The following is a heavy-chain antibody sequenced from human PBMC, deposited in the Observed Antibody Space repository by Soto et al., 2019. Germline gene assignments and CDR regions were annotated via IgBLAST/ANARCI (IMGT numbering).Heavy chain of an antibody. Sequence: GRSLRLSCAASGFTFSSYAMSWVRQAPGKGLEWVSAISGSGGSTYYADSVKGRFTISRDNSKNTLYLQMNSLRAEDTAVYYCAKDPVNKYYDFWSGYGGDAFDIWGQGTMVTVSS. CDR1: GFTFSSYA. J-gene: IGHJ3*02. D-gene: IGHD3-3*01. CDR2: ISGSGGST. CDR3: AKDPVNKYYDFWSGYGGDAFDI. V-gene: IGHV3-23*01.